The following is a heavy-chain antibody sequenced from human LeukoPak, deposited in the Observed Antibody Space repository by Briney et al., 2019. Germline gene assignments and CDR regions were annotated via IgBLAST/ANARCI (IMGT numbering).Heavy chain of an antibody. V-gene: IGHV3-48*03. CDR1: GFTFSSYE. D-gene: IGHD3-16*01. J-gene: IGHJ6*03. CDR3: ASMMSANYYYYKFFDV. Sequence: GGSLRLSCAASGFTFSSYEMNWVRQAPGKGLEWVSYISSSGSTIYYADSVKGRFTISRDNAKNSLYLQMNSLRAEDTAVYYCASMMSANYYYYKFFDVWGKGTTVTVSS. CDR2: ISSSGSTI.